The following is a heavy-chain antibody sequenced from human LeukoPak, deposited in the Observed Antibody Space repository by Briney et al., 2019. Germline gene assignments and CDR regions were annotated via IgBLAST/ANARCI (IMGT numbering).Heavy chain of an antibody. CDR3: VKGGSYYGYVDY. CDR1: GFTFDDYG. D-gene: IGHD1-26*01. CDR2: ITWDGGRT. Sequence: GGSLRLSCAASGFTFDDYGMHWVRQAPGKGLEWVSLITWDGGRTYYADSVKGRFTISRDNSKNSLYLHMNSLRPEDTALYYCVKGGSYYGYVDYWGQGTLVTVSS. V-gene: IGHV3-43D*04. J-gene: IGHJ4*02.